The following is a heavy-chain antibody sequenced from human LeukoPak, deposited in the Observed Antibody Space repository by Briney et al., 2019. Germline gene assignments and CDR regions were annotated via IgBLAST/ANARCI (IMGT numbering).Heavy chain of an antibody. CDR2: IYSGGST. J-gene: IGHJ4*02. Sequence: GGSLRLSCAASGFTVSSNYMSWVRQAPGKGLEWVSVIYSGGSTYYADSVKGRFTISRDNSKNTLNLQVNSLRAEDTAIYYCAKARGSDYGDYVIFDYWGQGTLVTVSS. D-gene: IGHD4-17*01. V-gene: IGHV3-53*01. CDR3: AKARGSDYGDYVIFDY. CDR1: GFTVSSNY.